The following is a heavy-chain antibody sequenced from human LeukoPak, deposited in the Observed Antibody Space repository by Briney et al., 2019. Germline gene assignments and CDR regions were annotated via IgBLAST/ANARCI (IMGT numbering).Heavy chain of an antibody. CDR3: ARDIAFMVRGVDHDAFDI. V-gene: IGHV1-18*01. CDR1: GYTFTSYG. CDR2: ISAYNGNT. J-gene: IGHJ3*02. Sequence: ASVKVSCKASGYTFTSYGISWVRQAPGQGLEWMGWISAYNGNTNYAQKLQGRVTMTTDTSTSTAYMELRSLRSDDTAVYYCARDIAFMVRGVDHDAFDIWGQGTMVTVPS. D-gene: IGHD3-10*01.